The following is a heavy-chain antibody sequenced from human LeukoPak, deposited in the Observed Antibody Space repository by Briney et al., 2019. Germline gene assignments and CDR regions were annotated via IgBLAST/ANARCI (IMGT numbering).Heavy chain of an antibody. V-gene: IGHV1-2*02. Sequence: ASVKVSCKASGYTFTGYYMHWVRQAPGQGLEWMGWINPNSGGTNYAQKFQGRVTMTRDTSISTAYMELSRLRSGDTAVYYCARDSFEMATIGPDYWGQGTLVTVSS. CDR3: ARDSFEMATIGPDY. J-gene: IGHJ4*02. CDR2: INPNSGGT. D-gene: IGHD5-24*01. CDR1: GYTFTGYY.